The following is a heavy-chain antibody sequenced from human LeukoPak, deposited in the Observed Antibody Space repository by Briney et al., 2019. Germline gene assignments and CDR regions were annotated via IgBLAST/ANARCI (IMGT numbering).Heavy chain of an antibody. CDR2: INPNSGGT. D-gene: IGHD6-6*01. V-gene: IGHV1-2*02. CDR3: ARGTIVARPSSPFDY. CDR1: GYTFTGYF. J-gene: IGHJ4*02. Sequence: ASVKVSCKASGYTFTGYFMHWVRQAPGQGLEWMGWINPNSGGTNYAQKFQDRVTMTRDTSISTAYMELSRLRSDDTAVYYCARGTIVARPSSPFDYWGQGTLVTVSS.